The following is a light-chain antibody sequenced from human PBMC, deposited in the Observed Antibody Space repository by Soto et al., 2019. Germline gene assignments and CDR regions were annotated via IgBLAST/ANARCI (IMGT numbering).Light chain of an antibody. V-gene: IGKV3-15*01. Sequence: EIVMRHSPAVLSVSPGERATLSCRASQNIRFNLAWYQQKPGQAPRLLISPASPRATGIPARFSGSGSGKEFTLTISSLQSEDFAIYYCHQYDNWPGAFGQGTKVDIK. J-gene: IGKJ1*01. CDR1: QNIRFN. CDR3: HQYDNWPGA. CDR2: PAS.